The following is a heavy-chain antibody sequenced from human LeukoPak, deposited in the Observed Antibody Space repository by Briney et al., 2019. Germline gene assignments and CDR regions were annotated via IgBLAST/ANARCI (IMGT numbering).Heavy chain of an antibody. Sequence: GGSLRLSCAASAFTVSNNYMSWVRQAPGKGLEWVSVIYSGGTTNYADSVKGRFTISRDNSKNTLYLQMNSLRAEDTAVYYCARERDAKYSGGWYSPGPIDHWGQGTLVTVSS. D-gene: IGHD6-19*01. CDR1: AFTVSNNY. CDR3: ARERDAKYSGGWYSPGPIDH. J-gene: IGHJ4*02. V-gene: IGHV3-66*01. CDR2: IYSGGTT.